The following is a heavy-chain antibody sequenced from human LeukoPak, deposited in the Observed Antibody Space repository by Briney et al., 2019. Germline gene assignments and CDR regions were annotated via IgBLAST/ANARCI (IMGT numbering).Heavy chain of an antibody. Sequence: GGSLRLSCAASGFTFSSSGMDSVRQAPGRGREWVAVISYEGSNKYYADSVKGRFTMSRDNSKNTLNLQMNSLRTEDTAVYYGAYLYQLGYSGYDYSEGRVDYWGQGTLVTVSS. CDR1: GFTFSSSG. V-gene: IGHV3-30*03. J-gene: IGHJ4*01. D-gene: IGHD5-12*01. CDR3: AYLYQLGYSGYDYSEGRVDY. CDR2: ISYEGSNK.